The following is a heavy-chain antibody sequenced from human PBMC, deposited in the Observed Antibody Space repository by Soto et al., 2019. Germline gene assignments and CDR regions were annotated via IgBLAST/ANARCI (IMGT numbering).Heavy chain of an antibody. J-gene: IGHJ4*02. V-gene: IGHV3-74*01. CDR2: INSDGSST. D-gene: IGHD3-3*01. Sequence: GGSLRLSCAASGFTFSSYWMHWVRQAPGKGLVWVSRINSDGSSTSYADSVKGRFTISRDNAKNTLYLQMNNLRAEDTAVYYCARAPSTRFLEWSLYYFDYWGQGTLVTVSS. CDR3: ARAPSTRFLEWSLYYFDY. CDR1: GFTFSSYW.